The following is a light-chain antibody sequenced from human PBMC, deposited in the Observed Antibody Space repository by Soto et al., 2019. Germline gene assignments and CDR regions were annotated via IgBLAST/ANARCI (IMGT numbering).Light chain of an antibody. CDR2: GAS. V-gene: IGKV3-15*01. J-gene: IGKJ4*01. Sequence: EIVMTQSPATLSVSPGERVTLSCRPSQSVGSKLAWYQQKPGQPPRLLIHGASTRATGVPARFRGSGSGTEFTLTISSLQSEDPALCYCQQYNSWPPTFGGGTKVEI. CDR3: QQYNSWPPT. CDR1: QSVGSK.